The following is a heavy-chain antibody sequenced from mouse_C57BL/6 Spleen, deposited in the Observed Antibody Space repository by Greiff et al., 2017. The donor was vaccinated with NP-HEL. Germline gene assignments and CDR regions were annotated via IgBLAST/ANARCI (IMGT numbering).Heavy chain of an antibody. CDR3: ANPGKWKGLAY. Sequence: QVQLQQPGAELVKPGASLKLSCKASGYTFTSYWMHWVKQRPGRGLEWIGSIDPNSGGTKYNEKFKSKATLTVDKPSSTAYRQLSSLTSEDSAVYYCANPGKWKGLAYWGQGTLVTVSA. CDR2: IDPNSGGT. CDR1: GYTFTSYW. D-gene: IGHD1-3*01. V-gene: IGHV1-72*01. J-gene: IGHJ3*01.